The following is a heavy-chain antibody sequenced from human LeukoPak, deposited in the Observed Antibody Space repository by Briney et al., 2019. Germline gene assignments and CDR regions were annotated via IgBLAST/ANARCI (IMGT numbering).Heavy chain of an antibody. CDR2: ISWNSGSI. J-gene: IGHJ4*02. V-gene: IGHV3-9*01. Sequence: GGSLRLSCAASGFTFDDYAMHWVRQAPGKGLEWVSGISWNSGSIGYADSVKGRFTISRDSAKNSLYLQMNSLRAEDTALYYCAKDLAGDFDYWGQGTLVTVSS. CDR1: GFTFDDYA. CDR3: AKDLAGDFDY.